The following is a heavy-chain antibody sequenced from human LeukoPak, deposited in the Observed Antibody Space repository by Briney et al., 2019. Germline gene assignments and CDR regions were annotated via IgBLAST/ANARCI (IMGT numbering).Heavy chain of an antibody. Sequence: SETLSLTCTVSGGSISSSSYYWGWIRQPPGKGLEWIGSIYYSGSTYYNPSLKSRVTISVDTSKNQFSLKLSSVTAADTAVYYCARGGSSWTPFSFDYWGQGTLVTVSS. V-gene: IGHV4-39*07. CDR2: IYYSGST. J-gene: IGHJ4*02. D-gene: IGHD6-13*01. CDR3: ARGGSSWTPFSFDY. CDR1: GGSISSSSYY.